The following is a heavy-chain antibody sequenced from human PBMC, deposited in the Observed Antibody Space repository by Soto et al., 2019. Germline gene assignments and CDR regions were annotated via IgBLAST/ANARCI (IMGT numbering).Heavy chain of an antibody. J-gene: IGHJ6*02. V-gene: IGHV4-4*07. D-gene: IGHD6-6*01. Sequence: SETLSLTCTVSGGSISSYYWSWIRQPAGKGLEWIGRIYTSGSTNYNPSLKSRVTMSVDTSKNRFSLKLSSVTAADTAVYYCARAGAARPPYYYYGMDVWGQGTTVTVSS. CDR1: GGSISSYY. CDR2: IYTSGST. CDR3: ARAGAARPPYYYYGMDV.